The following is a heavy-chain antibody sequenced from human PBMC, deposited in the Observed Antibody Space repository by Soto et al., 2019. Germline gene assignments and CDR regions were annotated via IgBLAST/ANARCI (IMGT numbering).Heavy chain of an antibody. D-gene: IGHD6-6*01. CDR3: ARYIEYSSSTQILVERIRAFDI. CDR2: IYYSGST. J-gene: IGHJ3*02. CDR1: GGSISSSSYY. Sequence: SETLSLTCTVSGGSISSSSYYWGWIRQPPGKGLEWIGSIYYSGSTYYNPSLKSRVTISVDTSKNQFSLKLSSVTAADTAVYYCARYIEYSSSTQILVERIRAFDIWGQGTMVTVSS. V-gene: IGHV4-39*01.